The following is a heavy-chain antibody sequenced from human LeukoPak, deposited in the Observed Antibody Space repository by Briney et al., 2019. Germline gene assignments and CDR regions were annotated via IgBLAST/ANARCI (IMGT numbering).Heavy chain of an antibody. V-gene: IGHV1-2*02. CDR2: INPNSGGT. Sequence: ASVKVSCKASGYTFTGYYMHWVRQAPGQGREGVGWINPNSGGTNYAQKFQGRVTMTRDKSISTAYMQLSRLRSDDTAVYYCARGKGCSSTSCYPQSGAFGIWGQGTMVTVSS. D-gene: IGHD2-2*01. J-gene: IGHJ3*02. CDR1: GYTFTGYY. CDR3: ARGKGCSSTSCYPQSGAFGI.